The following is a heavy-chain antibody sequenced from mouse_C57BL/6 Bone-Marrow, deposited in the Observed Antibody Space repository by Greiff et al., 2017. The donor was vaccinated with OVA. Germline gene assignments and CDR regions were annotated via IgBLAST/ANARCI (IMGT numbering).Heavy chain of an antibody. D-gene: IGHD1-1*01. CDR2: IYPGDGDT. CDR3: AIYYYGSSWFAY. Sequence: QVQLKESGPELVKPGASVKISCKASGYAFSSSWMNWVKQRPGKGLEWIGRIYPGDGDTNYNGKFKGKATLTADKSSSTAYMQLSSLTSEDSAVYFCAIYYYGSSWFAYWGQGTLVTVSA. CDR1: GYAFSSSW. V-gene: IGHV1-82*01. J-gene: IGHJ3*01.